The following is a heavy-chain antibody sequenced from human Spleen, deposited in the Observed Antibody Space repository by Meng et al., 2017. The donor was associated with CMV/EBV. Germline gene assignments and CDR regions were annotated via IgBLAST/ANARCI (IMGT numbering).Heavy chain of an antibody. Sequence: GESLKISCAASGFTFSSYSMNWVRQAPGKGLEWVSSFTSSSSHIFYADSVKGRFTISRDNARDSLYLQMNSLRAEDTAVYYCARAHPLALSTNFGVLITHPPDYWGQGTLVTVSS. CDR3: ARAHPLALSTNFGVLITHPPDY. CDR1: GFTFSSYS. CDR2: FTSSSSHI. J-gene: IGHJ4*02. D-gene: IGHD3-3*01. V-gene: IGHV3-21*01.